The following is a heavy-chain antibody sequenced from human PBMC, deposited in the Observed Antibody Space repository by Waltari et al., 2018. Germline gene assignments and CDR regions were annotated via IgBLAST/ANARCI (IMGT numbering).Heavy chain of an antibody. J-gene: IGHJ4*02. V-gene: IGHV4-34*02. CDR2: INHRGRT. CDR3: ARGYCSGDSCSVYFDY. Sequence: QVQLQQWGAGLLKPSETLSLTCAVYGGSFSGYYWSWIRQPPGKGLEWIGEINHRGRTNYKPALKSRVTISVDTSKNQFSLKVNSVTAADTAVYYCARGYCSGDSCSVYFDYWGQGTLVTVSS. CDR1: GGSFSGYY. D-gene: IGHD2-15*01.